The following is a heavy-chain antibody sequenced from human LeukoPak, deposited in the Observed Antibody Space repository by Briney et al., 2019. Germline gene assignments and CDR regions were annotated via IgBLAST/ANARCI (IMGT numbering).Heavy chain of an antibody. CDR2: ISSSSSYI. Sequence: GGSLRLSCAASGFTFSSYSMNWVRQAPGKGLEWVSSISSSSSYIYYADSVKGRFTISRDNAKNSLYLQMNSLRAEDTAVYYCARDNSPDCSGGSCYHYYYYYYYMDVWGQGTTVTVSS. V-gene: IGHV3-21*01. J-gene: IGHJ6*03. CDR1: GFTFSSYS. CDR3: ARDNSPDCSGGSCYHYYYYYYYMDV. D-gene: IGHD2-15*01.